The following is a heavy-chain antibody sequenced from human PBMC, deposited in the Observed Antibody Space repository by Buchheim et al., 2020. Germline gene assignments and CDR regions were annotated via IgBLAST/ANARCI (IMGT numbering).Heavy chain of an antibody. CDR3: ASLGSGSYYNWFDP. J-gene: IGHJ5*02. Sequence: QVQLQESGPGLVRASETLSLTCIVSGGSISSSSYYWGWIRHPPGKGLEWIGSIYYSGSTYYNPSLKSRVPISVDTSKNQFSLKLSSVTAADTAVYYCASLGSGSYYNWFDPWGQGTL. D-gene: IGHD3-10*01. V-gene: IGHV4-39*01. CDR2: IYYSGST. CDR1: GGSISSSSYY.